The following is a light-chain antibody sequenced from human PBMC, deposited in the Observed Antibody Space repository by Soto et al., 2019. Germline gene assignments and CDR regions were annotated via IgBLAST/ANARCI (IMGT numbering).Light chain of an antibody. CDR3: QQYNKWPLIT. CDR1: QSVSSSY. V-gene: IGKV3-20*01. CDR2: GAS. Sequence: EIVLTQSPGTLSLSPGERATLSCRASQSVSSSYLAWYQQKPGQAPRLLIYGASSRATGIPDRFSGSGSGTEFALTISSLQSEDFAVYYCQQYNKWPLITFGQGTRLEIK. J-gene: IGKJ5*01.